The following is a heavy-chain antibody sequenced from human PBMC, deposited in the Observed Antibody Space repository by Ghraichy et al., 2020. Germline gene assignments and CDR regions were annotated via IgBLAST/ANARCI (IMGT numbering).Heavy chain of an antibody. CDR3: KDPGRAPFDS. J-gene: IGHJ4*02. CDR1: GFTFRSSP. Sequence: GGSLRLSCVASGFTFRSSPMSWVRQAPGKGLEWVSGISDNGGYADYADSVKGRFTISRDNSKNTLFLQMNSLRAEDTADCVKKDPGRAPFDSWGQGILVTVSS. CDR2: ISDNGGYA. V-gene: IGHV3-23*01. D-gene: IGHD3-10*01.